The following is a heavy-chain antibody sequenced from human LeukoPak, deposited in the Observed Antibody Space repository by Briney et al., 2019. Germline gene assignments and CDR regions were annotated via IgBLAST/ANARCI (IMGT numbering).Heavy chain of an antibody. CDR2: ISGSGGST. V-gene: IGHV3-23*01. J-gene: IGHJ4*02. CDR3: AKDFLAVVTPEYGY. CDR1: GFTFSSYS. Sequence: GGSLRLSCAASGFTFSSYSMNWVRQAPGKGLEWVSAISGSGGSTYYADSVKGRFTISRDNSKNTLYLQMNSLRAEDTAVYYCAKDFLAVVTPEYGYWGQGTLVTVSS. D-gene: IGHD4-23*01.